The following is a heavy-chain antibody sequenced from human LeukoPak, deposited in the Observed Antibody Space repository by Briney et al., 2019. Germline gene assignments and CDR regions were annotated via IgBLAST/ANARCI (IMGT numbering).Heavy chain of an antibody. CDR1: GFTFSSYA. D-gene: IGHD5-24*01. CDR2: ISGSGGST. V-gene: IGHV3-23*01. CDR3: AKDPRVGSRVATPCH. J-gene: IGHJ4*02. Sequence: GGSPRLSCAASGFTFSSYAMSWVRQAPGKGLEWVSAISGSGGSTYYADSVKGRFTISRDNSKSTLFLQMNSLRAEDTAVYYCAKDPRVGSRVATPCHWGQGTLVTVSS.